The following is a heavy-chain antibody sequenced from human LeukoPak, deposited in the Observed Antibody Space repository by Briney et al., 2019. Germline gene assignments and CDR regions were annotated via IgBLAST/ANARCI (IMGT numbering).Heavy chain of an antibody. CDR2: INPKSGGT. Sequence: GASVNVSCKASGYTFPGCYMHWVRQAPGQALEWVGWINPKSGGTKYAQKFQGRVTKTRETSISTAYMERSRLRSDDTAVYYCAGEDSGGRDYYFDYWGQGTLVTVSS. J-gene: IGHJ4*02. V-gene: IGHV1-2*02. D-gene: IGHD1-26*01. CDR1: GYTFPGCY. CDR3: AGEDSGGRDYYFDY.